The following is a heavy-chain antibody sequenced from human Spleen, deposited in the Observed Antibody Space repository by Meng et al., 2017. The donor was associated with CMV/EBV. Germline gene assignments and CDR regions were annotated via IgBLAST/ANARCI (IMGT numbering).Heavy chain of an antibody. J-gene: IGHJ4*02. D-gene: IGHD5-18*01. CDR2: VYPDDSDT. V-gene: IGHV5-51*01. CDR1: GYSFSSYW. CDR3: ARGRRRIRLYLPYFGY. Sequence: GESLKISCQGSGYSFSSYWIGWVRQMPGEGLEWMGIVYPDDSDTKYSPSFQGQVTISRDDSKRIAYLQMNSLKTEDTAVYYCARGRRRIRLYLPYFGYWGQGTLVTVSS.